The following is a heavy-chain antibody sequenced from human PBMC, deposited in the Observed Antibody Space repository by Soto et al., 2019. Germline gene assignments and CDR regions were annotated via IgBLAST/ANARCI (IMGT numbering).Heavy chain of an antibody. CDR1: GFPFGPYT. CDR3: AKTGPVTARTRFDY. CDR2: ITGNRGAT. Sequence: EVQLSESGGGLVQPGGSLRLSCVGSGFPFGPYTMALVRQAPGMGLECVSVITGNRGATYYSDSVKGRFSISRDNSRNTLYLQMNDLRAGDTGVYYCAKTGPVTARTRFDYWGQGALVTVSS. J-gene: IGHJ4*02. D-gene: IGHD2-21*02. V-gene: IGHV3-23*01.